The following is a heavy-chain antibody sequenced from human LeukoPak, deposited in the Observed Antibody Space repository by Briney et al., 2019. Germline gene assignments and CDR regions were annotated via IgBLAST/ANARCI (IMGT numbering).Heavy chain of an antibody. CDR2: ISNSGGST. J-gene: IGHJ4*02. Sequence: GGSLRLSCAASGFTFSNYAMTWVRQAPGKGLEWVSVISNSGGSTYYADSVKGRFTISRDNPKNTLYLQMNTLRAEDTAVYYCAKNRGYIMSSRVGCDYWGQGALVTVSS. CDR3: AKNRGYIMSSRVGCDY. D-gene: IGHD3-16*01. CDR1: GFTFSNYA. V-gene: IGHV3-23*01.